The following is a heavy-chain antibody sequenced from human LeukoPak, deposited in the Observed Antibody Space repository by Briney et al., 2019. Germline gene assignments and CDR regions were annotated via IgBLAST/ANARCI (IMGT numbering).Heavy chain of an antibody. CDR2: IHPEGNEK. V-gene: IGHV3-7*04. CDR3: ARGDAFSGDH. CDR1: GFTFSNFW. J-gene: IGHJ4*02. Sequence: PGGSLRLSCAVSGFTFSNFWMSWVRQAPGRGLEWVANIHPEGNEKYHVESVKGRFTISRDNAENSLFLQMNGLRAEDTAVYYCARGDAFSGDHWGQGTLVTVSS.